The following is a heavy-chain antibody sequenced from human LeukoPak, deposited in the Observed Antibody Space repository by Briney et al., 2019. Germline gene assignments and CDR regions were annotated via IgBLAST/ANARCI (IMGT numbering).Heavy chain of an antibody. D-gene: IGHD4-17*01. CDR1: GFTFSSYG. J-gene: IGHJ4*02. CDR3: AKDQKGDYGDYGLDY. Sequence: GGSLRLSCAASGFTFSSYGMHWVRQAPGKGLEWVAVISYDGSNKYYADSVKGRFTISRDNSKNTLYLQMNSLRAEDTAVYYCAKDQKGDYGDYGLDYWGQGTLVTVSS. V-gene: IGHV3-30*18. CDR2: ISYDGSNK.